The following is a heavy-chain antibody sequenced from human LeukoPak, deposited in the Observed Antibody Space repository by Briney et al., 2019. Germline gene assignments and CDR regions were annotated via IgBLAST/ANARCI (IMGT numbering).Heavy chain of an antibody. CDR1: GFTFSSYA. CDR2: IKQDGSEK. Sequence: GGSLRLSCAASGFTFSSYAMSWVRQAPGKGLEWVANIKQDGSEKYYVDSVKGRFTISRDNAKNSLYLQMNSLRAEDTAVYYCARIDSNPVYDILTGYYRYWGQGTLVTVSS. J-gene: IGHJ4*02. CDR3: ARIDSNPVYDILTGYYRY. D-gene: IGHD3-9*01. V-gene: IGHV3-7*01.